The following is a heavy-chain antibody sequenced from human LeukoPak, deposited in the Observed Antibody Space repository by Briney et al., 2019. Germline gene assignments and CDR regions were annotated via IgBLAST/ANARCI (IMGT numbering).Heavy chain of an antibody. Sequence: KPSETLSLTCAVYGGSFSGYYWSWIRQPPGEGLEWIGEINHSGSTNYNPSLKSRVTISVDTSKNQFSLKLSSVTAADTAVYYWARTRGMSYWGQGTLVTVSS. D-gene: IGHD3-16*01. CDR2: INHSGST. CDR3: ARTRGMSY. J-gene: IGHJ4*02. CDR1: GGSFSGYY. V-gene: IGHV4-34*01.